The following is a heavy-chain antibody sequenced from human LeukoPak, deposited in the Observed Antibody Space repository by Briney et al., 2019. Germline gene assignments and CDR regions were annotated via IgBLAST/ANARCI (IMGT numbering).Heavy chain of an antibody. D-gene: IGHD2-15*01. V-gene: IGHV4-59*01. J-gene: IGHJ4*02. CDR1: TDSTNTYY. Sequence: SETLSLTCSVSTDSTNTYYWSWIRQSPGKGLEWIGHIYHSGSTDYNPSFKSRVTVSIDMSKKEFSLKLISVTVADTTMYYCVRLRWELLAPYFDHWGQGAFVIVSS. CDR2: IYHSGST. CDR3: VRLRWELLAPYFDH.